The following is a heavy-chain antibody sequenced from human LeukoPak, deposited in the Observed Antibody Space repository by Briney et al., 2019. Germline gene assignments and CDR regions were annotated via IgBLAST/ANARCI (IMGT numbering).Heavy chain of an antibody. CDR1: GFTFDGYA. CDR3: ASQPAYSSGWYDY. CDR2: ISWNSGTI. J-gene: IGHJ4*02. Sequence: PGGSLRLSCAASGFTFDGYAMHWVRQAPGKGLEWVSGISWNSGTIGYADSVKGRFTISRDNAKNSLYLQMNSLRAEDTALYYCASQPAYSSGWYDYWGQGTLVTVSS. D-gene: IGHD6-19*01. V-gene: IGHV3-9*01.